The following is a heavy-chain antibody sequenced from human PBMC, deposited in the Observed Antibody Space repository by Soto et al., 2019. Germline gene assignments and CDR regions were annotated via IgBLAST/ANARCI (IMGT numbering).Heavy chain of an antibody. Sequence: LETLSLTCTVSGGSVISSSYSWGWIRQSPGKGLEWIGTIYSSENTYYNPSLMSRVTISVDTSKNEFSLKLSSVTAADTAVYYCARLNGYCISTNCHGYYGMDVWGQGTTVTVSS. D-gene: IGHD2-2*03. CDR3: ARLNGYCISTNCHGYYGMDV. V-gene: IGHV4-39*01. CDR1: GGSVISSSYS. J-gene: IGHJ6*02. CDR2: IYSSENT.